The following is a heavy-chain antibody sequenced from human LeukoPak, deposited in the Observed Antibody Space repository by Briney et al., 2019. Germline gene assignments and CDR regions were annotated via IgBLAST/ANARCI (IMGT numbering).Heavy chain of an antibody. CDR1: GYTLNEVF. D-gene: IGHD3-10*01. CDR2: FDPDDGET. Sequence: ASVKVSCKVSGYTLNEVFIHWVRQAPGKGLEWMGGFDPDDGETIYAQKFQGRVTMTEDTSTDTHYMKLSSLRSEDTAVYYCARDVLREGSSYNWGQGTLVTVSS. CDR3: ARDVLREGSSYN. J-gene: IGHJ4*02. V-gene: IGHV1-24*01.